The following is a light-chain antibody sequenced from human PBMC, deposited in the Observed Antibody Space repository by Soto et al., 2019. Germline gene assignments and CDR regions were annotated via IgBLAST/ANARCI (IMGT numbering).Light chain of an antibody. J-gene: IGKJ1*01. CDR2: GTS. Sequence: EIVLTQSPGTLSLSLGERSTLSCMAIQSVSSSFLSWYHQKPAQAPRLLIHGTSNRATASPDRLSGSGSGTDFTLTTSRLEPEDVAAYYCQQSDSSPEWTVGPGTQVDNK. CDR1: QSVSSSF. V-gene: IGKV3-20*01. CDR3: QQSDSSPEWT.